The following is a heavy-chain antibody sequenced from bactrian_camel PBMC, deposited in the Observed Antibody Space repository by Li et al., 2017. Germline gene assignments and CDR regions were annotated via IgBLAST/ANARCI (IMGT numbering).Heavy chain of an antibody. CDR1: GYRVKSGC. CDR3: AARRHGECYFWANNWSRATWYDY. CDR2: TGPSNT. V-gene: IGHV3S67*01. J-gene: IGHJ4*01. D-gene: IGHD8*01. Sequence: DVQLVESVGGSVQPGGSLKLSCVASGYRVKSGCMGYFRQTPGKEREVVAATGPSNTWYADSVKGRFTLSKDGDKDTQYLQMNNVKPEDTAMYYCAARRHGECYFWANNWSRATWYDYWGQRTQVTVS.